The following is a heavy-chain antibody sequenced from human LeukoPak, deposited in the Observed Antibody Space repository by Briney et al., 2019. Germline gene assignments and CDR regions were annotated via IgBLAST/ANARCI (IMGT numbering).Heavy chain of an antibody. J-gene: IGHJ4*02. CDR1: GYTFTGYY. CDR3: ARDFYYGSGSPGD. D-gene: IGHD3-10*01. V-gene: IGHV1-2*02. CDR2: INPNSGGT. Sequence: ASVKVSCKASGYTFTGYYMHWVRQAPGQGLEWMGWINPNSGGTNYAQKFQGRVTMTRDTSISTAYMELSRLRSDDTAVYYCARDFYYGSGSPGDWGQGTLVTVSS.